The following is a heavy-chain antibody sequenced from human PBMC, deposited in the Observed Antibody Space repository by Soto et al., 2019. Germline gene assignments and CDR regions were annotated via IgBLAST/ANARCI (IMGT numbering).Heavy chain of an antibody. J-gene: IGHJ4*02. CDR2: IIPILGIA. D-gene: IGHD3-3*01. Sequence: ASVKVSCKASGGTFSSYTISWVRQAPGQGLEWMGRIIPILGIANYAQKFQGRVTITADKSTSTAYMELSSLRSEDTAVYYCARHSGYYKFDYWGQGTLVTVSS. CDR1: GGTFSSYT. V-gene: IGHV1-69*02. CDR3: ARHSGYYKFDY.